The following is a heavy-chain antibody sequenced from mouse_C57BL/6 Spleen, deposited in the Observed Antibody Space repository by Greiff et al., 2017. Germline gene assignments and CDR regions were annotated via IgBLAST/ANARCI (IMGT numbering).Heavy chain of an antibody. D-gene: IGHD2-5*01. CDR3: ARPGYSNFYAMDY. CDR1: GFTFSDYG. CDR2: ISSGSSTI. Sequence: DVKLQESGGGLVKPGGSLKLSCAASGFTFSDYGMHWVRQAPEKGLEWVAYISSGSSTIYYADTVKGRFTISRDNAKNTLFLQMTSLRSEDTAMYYCARPGYSNFYAMDYWGQGTSVTVSS. J-gene: IGHJ4*01. V-gene: IGHV5-17*01.